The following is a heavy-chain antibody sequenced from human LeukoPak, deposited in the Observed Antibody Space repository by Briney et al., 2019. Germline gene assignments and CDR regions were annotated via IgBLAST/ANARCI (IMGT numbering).Heavy chain of an antibody. D-gene: IGHD2-2*01. CDR3: AAEEIVIVPTATNSYFDT. CDR2: IYNSGST. CDR1: GASISNVDFY. Sequence: SETLSLTCTVSGASISNVDFYWTWIRQAPGKGLEWIGYIYNSGSTHFNPSLKSRVTMSDDTSKNQFSLRLSSVTAADTAVYYCAAEEIVIVPTATNSYFDTWGQGILVTVSS. V-gene: IGHV4-30-4*08. J-gene: IGHJ4*02.